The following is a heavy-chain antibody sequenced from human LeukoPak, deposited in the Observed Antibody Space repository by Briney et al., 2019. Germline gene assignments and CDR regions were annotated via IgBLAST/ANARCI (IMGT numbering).Heavy chain of an antibody. D-gene: IGHD6-19*01. J-gene: IGHJ4*02. Sequence: GGSLRLSCAASGFTFRNYWMSWVHQAPGTGLEWAANIKQDGSDRNYVTSVRGRFTISRDNAESSLYLQMNSLRVEDTAVYYCVRNLAVAGTCFDSWGQGTLVTVSS. CDR2: IKQDGSDR. CDR3: VRNLAVAGTCFDS. CDR1: GFTFRNYW. V-gene: IGHV3-7*03.